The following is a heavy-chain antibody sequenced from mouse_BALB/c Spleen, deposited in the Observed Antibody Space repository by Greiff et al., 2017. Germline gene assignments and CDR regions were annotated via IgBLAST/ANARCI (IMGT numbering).Heavy chain of an antibody. CDR2: ISSGGSYT. J-gene: IGHJ2*01. D-gene: IGHD3-2*01. CDR1: GFTFSSYT. Sequence: DVKLVESGGGLVKPGGSLKLSCAASGFTFSSYTMSWVRQTPEKRLEWVATISSGGSYTYYPDSVKGRFTISRDNAKNTLYLQMSSLKSEDTAMYYCTRERRETARSFDYWGQGTTLTVSS. CDR3: TRERRETARSFDY. V-gene: IGHV5-6-4*01.